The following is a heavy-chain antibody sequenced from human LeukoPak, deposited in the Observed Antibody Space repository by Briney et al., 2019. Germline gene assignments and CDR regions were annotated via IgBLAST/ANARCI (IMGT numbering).Heavy chain of an antibody. Sequence: GGSLRLSCAASGFTFSSYAMSWVRQAPGKGLEWVSAISGSGGSTYYADSVKGRFTISRDNSKNTLYLQMNGLRAEDTAVYYCAKRWEDYGGNLPGPWGQGTLVTVSS. V-gene: IGHV3-23*01. D-gene: IGHD4-23*01. J-gene: IGHJ5*02. CDR1: GFTFSSYA. CDR2: ISGSGGST. CDR3: AKRWEDYGGNLPGP.